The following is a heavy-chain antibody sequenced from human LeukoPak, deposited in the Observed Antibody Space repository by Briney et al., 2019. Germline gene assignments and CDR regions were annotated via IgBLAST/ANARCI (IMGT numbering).Heavy chain of an antibody. V-gene: IGHV3-23*01. Sequence: GGSLRLSCAASGFTFSSYAMSWVRQAPGKGLEWVSAISGIGGSTYYADSVKGRFTISRDNSKNTLYLQMNSLRAEDTAVYYCAKHPLAAVAGQFDYWGQGTLVTVSS. CDR1: GFTFSSYA. D-gene: IGHD6-19*01. CDR2: ISGIGGST. CDR3: AKHPLAAVAGQFDY. J-gene: IGHJ4*02.